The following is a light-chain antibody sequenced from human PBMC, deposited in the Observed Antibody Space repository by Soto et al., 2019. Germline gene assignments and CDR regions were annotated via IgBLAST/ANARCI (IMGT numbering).Light chain of an antibody. CDR3: QQRSNWPPT. CDR1: QSVSSY. CDR2: DAS. V-gene: IGKV3-11*01. J-gene: IGKJ5*01. Sequence: EIVLTQSPATLSLSPGERATLSCRASQSVSSYLAWYQQKPGQDPRLLIYDASNRATGIPARFSGSGSGTDFTITISSLEPEDFAVYYCQQRSNWPPTFGQGTRLEIK.